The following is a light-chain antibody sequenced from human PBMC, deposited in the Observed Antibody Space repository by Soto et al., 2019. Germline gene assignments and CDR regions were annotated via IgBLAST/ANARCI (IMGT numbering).Light chain of an antibody. CDR3: QQSYSTPRT. CDR1: QSLDNC. V-gene: IGKV1-39*01. Sequence: DIQMTQTPSTLSASIGDRVTITCRASQSLDNCLAWYQQKPGKAPKLLIYDASSLETGVPSRFSGSGSGTDFSLTISSLQPEDFSTYYCQQSYSTPRTFGQVTKVAIK. CDR2: DAS. J-gene: IGKJ1*01.